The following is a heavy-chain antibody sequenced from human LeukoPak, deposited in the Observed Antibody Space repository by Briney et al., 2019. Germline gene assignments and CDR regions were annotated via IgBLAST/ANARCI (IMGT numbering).Heavy chain of an antibody. J-gene: IGHJ2*01. Sequence: SVKVSCTASGGTFSSSAISWERQAPGQGLDWMGSILPILCIANYAQKFQGRVTITADKSTSTAFMELSTLRSEDTAVYYCARAEDDYGGKVGTWYFDLGGRGTLVTVSS. CDR3: ARAEDDYGGKVGTWYFDL. CDR2: ILPILCIA. CDR1: GGTFSSSA. D-gene: IGHD4-23*01. V-gene: IGHV1-69*04.